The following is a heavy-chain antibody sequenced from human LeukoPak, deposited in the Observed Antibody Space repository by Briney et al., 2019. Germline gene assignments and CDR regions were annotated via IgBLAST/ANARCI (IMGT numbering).Heavy chain of an antibody. CDR2: INHSGST. CDR3: ARGQSRDYDFWSGYFNYYYYYMDV. D-gene: IGHD3-3*01. V-gene: IGHV4-34*01. Sequence: SETLSLTCAVYGGSFSGYYWSWIRQPPGKGVEWIGEINHSGSTNYNPSLKSRVTISVDTSKNQFSLKLSSVTAADTAVYYCARGQSRDYDFWSGYFNYYYYYMDVWGKGTTVTVSS. CDR1: GGSFSGYY. J-gene: IGHJ6*03.